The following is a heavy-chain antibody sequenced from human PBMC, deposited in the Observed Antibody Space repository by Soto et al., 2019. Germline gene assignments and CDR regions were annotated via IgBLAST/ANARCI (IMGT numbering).Heavy chain of an antibody. CDR1: GGSFSGYY. CDR2: INHSGST. Sequence: SETLSLTCAVYGGSFSGYYWSWIRQPPGKGLEWIGEINHSGSTNYNPSLKSRVTISIDTSSNQFSLTLTSVTAADTAIYYCARSGNIFEGVVWGQGILVTVSS. CDR3: ARSGNIFEGVV. D-gene: IGHD3-10*01. V-gene: IGHV4-34*01. J-gene: IGHJ4*02.